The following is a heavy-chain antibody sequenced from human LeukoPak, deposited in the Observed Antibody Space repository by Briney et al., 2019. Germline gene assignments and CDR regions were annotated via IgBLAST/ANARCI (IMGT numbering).Heavy chain of an antibody. CDR3: ARHRVGPTDY. J-gene: IGHJ4*02. V-gene: IGHV4-39*01. D-gene: IGHD1-26*01. CDR2: IYYSGTT. Sequence: SETLSLTCTVSGGSISSSSYYWGWIRQPPGKGPEWIGTIYYSGTTYYNPSLKSRVTISIGTSKNHFSLKLSSVTATDTAVYYCARHRVGPTDYWGQGTLVTVSS. CDR1: GGSISSSSYY.